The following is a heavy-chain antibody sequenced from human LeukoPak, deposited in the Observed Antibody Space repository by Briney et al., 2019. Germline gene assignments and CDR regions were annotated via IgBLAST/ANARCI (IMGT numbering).Heavy chain of an antibody. V-gene: IGHV3-30*04. D-gene: IGHD3-3*01. CDR2: ISYDGSDE. Sequence: GGSLRLSCVASGLAFSSYSMHWVRQAPGKGLEGVGVISYDGSDEYYPDSVKGRLTISRDNSKNTVYLQMNSLRADDTAVYYCARDFTPEWFDIHWGQGTLVTVS. CDR1: GLAFSSYS. CDR3: ARDFTPEWFDIH. J-gene: IGHJ4*02.